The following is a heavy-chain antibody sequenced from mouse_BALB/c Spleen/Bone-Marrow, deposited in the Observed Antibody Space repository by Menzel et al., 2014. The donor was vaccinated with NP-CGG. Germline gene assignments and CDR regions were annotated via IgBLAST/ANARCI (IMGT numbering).Heavy chain of an antibody. Sequence: EVQLQESGPELVMPGASVKISCKTSGYTFTDYTLHWVKQSHGKSLEWIGGVNPNIGGTSYNQKFKDKASLTVNKSSTTAYIKLPNLTSDDSAVYYYARYRWYYWGQGTTLTVSS. J-gene: IGHJ2*01. CDR2: VNPNIGGT. D-gene: IGHD2-3*01. CDR3: ARYRWYY. V-gene: IGHV1-22*01. CDR1: GYTFTDYT.